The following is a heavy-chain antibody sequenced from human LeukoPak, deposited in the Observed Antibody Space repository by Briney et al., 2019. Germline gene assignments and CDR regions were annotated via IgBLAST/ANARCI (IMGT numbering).Heavy chain of an antibody. Sequence: ASVKVSCKASGYTFTGYYMHWVRQAPGQGLEWMGWINPNSGGTNSAQKFQGGVTMTRDTSISTAYMELSRLRSDDTAVYYCARRAVVNPNAFDIWGQGTMVTVSS. CDR3: ARRAVVNPNAFDI. V-gene: IGHV1-2*02. CDR1: GYTFTGYY. CDR2: INPNSGGT. D-gene: IGHD4-23*01. J-gene: IGHJ3*02.